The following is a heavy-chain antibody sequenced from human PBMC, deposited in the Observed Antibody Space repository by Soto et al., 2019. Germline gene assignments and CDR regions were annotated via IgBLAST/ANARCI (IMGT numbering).Heavy chain of an antibody. Sequence: SAALCLTCAFYGWYFMGYYGSWIRKPPGTGLEWIVEINHSGSTNYNPSLKSRVTISVDTSKNQFSLKLSSVTAADTAVYYCARGGVVVPAARWSYYSGMDVWGQGTTVTVSS. V-gene: IGHV4-34*01. CDR3: ARGGVVVPAARWSYYSGMDV. CDR2: INHSGST. D-gene: IGHD2-2*01. J-gene: IGHJ6*02. CDR1: GWYFMGYY.